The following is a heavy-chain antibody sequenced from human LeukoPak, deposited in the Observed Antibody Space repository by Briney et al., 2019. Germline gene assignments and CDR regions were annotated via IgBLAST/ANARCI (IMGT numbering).Heavy chain of an antibody. CDR1: GFTFSSYA. CDR2: ISWDGGST. Sequence: GRSLRLSCAASGFTFSSYAMHWFRQAPGKGLEWVSLISWDGGSTYYADSVKGRFTISRDNSKNSLYLQMNSLRTEDTALYYCAKEDRTIGWDTAMDPLFDYWGQGTLVTVSS. D-gene: IGHD5-18*01. CDR3: AKEDRTIGWDTAMDPLFDY. J-gene: IGHJ4*02. V-gene: IGHV3-43*01.